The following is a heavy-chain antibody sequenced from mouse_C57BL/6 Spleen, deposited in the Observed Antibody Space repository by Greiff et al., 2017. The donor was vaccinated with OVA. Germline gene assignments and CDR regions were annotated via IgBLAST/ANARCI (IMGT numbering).Heavy chain of an antibody. V-gene: IGHV1-55*01. CDR3: ARRGYYDYDLPYWYFDV. D-gene: IGHD2-4*01. CDR2: IYPGSGST. J-gene: IGHJ1*03. CDR1: GYTFTSYW. Sequence: QVQLQQPGAELVKPGASVKMSCKASGYTFTSYWITWVKQRPGQGLEWIGDIYPGSGSTNYNEKFKSKATLTVDTSSSTAYMQLSSLTSEDSAVYYCARRGYYDYDLPYWYFDVWGTGTTVTVSS.